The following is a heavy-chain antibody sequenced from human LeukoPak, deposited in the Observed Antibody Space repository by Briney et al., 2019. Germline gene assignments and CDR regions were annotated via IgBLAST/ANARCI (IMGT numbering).Heavy chain of an antibody. D-gene: IGHD1-26*01. CDR2: ISGSGGST. Sequence: GGSLRLSCAASGFTFSSYAMSWVRQAPGKGLEWVSAISGSGGSTYYADSVKGRFTISRDNSKNTLYLQMNCLRAEDTAVYYCAKLEEGSGSYFDYWGQGTLVTVSS. J-gene: IGHJ4*02. V-gene: IGHV3-23*01. CDR1: GFTFSSYA. CDR3: AKLEEGSGSYFDY.